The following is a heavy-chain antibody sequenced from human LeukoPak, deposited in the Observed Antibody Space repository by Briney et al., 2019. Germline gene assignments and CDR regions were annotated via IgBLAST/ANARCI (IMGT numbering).Heavy chain of an antibody. CDR1: GYTFTSYA. CDR3: ARDPSNSSGWRAHFGY. D-gene: IGHD6-19*01. CDR2: ISAYNGDT. V-gene: IGHV1-18*01. Sequence: ASVKVSCKASGYTFTSYAISWMRQAPGQGLEWMGWISAYNGDTNYAQKFQGRVTMTTDTSTSTAYMEVRSLRSDDTAMYYCARDPSNSSGWRAHFGYWGQGTLVTVSS. J-gene: IGHJ4*02.